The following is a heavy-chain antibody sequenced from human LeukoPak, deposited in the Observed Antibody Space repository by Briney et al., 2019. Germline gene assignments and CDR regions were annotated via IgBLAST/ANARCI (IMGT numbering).Heavy chain of an antibody. CDR3: AREPTPRGWSSLGWFDP. V-gene: IGHV1-69*04. J-gene: IGHJ5*02. D-gene: IGHD6-19*01. Sequence: SVKVSCKASGGTFSSYAISWVRQAPGQGLEWMGRIIPILGIANYAQKFQGRVTITADKSTSTAYMELSSLRSEDTAVYYCAREPTPRGWSSLGWFDPWGQGTLVTVSS. CDR1: GGTFSSYA. CDR2: IIPILGIA.